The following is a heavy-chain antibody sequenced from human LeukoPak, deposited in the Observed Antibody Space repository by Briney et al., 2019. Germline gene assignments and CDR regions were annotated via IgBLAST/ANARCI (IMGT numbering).Heavy chain of an antibody. V-gene: IGHV3-23*01. J-gene: IGHJ4*02. D-gene: IGHD6-19*01. CDR1: GFTFGTYA. CDR3: VGYTSGWTVIY. CDR2: ILSRGSRT. Sequence: PGGSLRLSCAASGFTFGTYAMSWVRQAPGKGLEWVSVILSRGSRTFYADSVKGRVTISRDKSKNTVYLQMNSLRADDTAIYYCVGYTSGWTVIYWGQGTLVIVSS.